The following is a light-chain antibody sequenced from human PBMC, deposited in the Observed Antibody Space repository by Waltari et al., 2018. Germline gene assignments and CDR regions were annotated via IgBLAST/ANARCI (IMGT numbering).Light chain of an antibody. CDR2: RPS. CDR3: QQYNRWPPIT. Sequence: EVVMTQSPATLSVSPGERATLSCRASQGIYDNLAWYQHKPGQAPRLLIYRPSTRATGIPARFSGRGSGTEFTLTISSLQSEDSAVYYCQQYNRWPPITFGQGTRLEIK. V-gene: IGKV3-15*01. J-gene: IGKJ5*01. CDR1: QGIYDN.